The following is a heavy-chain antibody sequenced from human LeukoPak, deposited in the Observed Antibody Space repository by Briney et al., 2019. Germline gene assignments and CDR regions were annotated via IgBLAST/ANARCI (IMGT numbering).Heavy chain of an antibody. V-gene: IGHV3-21*01. CDR2: ISTSSTYI. D-gene: IGHD1-20*01. Sequence: GGSLRLSCAVSGFTFSEHHIDWVRQAPGKGLEWVSSISTSSTYIYYADSVKGRFTISRDNAKNSLYLQMNSLRAEDTAVYYCARDPPFIIGTTFFDYWGQGTLVTVSS. CDR3: ARDPPFIIGTTFFDY. J-gene: IGHJ4*02. CDR1: GFTFSEHH.